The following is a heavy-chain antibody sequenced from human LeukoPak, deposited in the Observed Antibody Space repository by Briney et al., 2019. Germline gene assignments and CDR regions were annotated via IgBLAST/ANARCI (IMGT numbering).Heavy chain of an antibody. CDR2: IYPGDSDT. V-gene: IGHV5-51*01. CDR3: ARDTSIAVAGTGAFDI. J-gene: IGHJ3*02. Sequence: GESLKSSCKASGYSFTSNWIGWVRQMPGKGLEWMGIIYPGDSDTRYSPSFQGQVAISADKSISTAYLQWSSLKASDTAMYYCARDTSIAVAGTGAFDIWGQGTMVTVSS. CDR1: GYSFTSNW. D-gene: IGHD6-19*01.